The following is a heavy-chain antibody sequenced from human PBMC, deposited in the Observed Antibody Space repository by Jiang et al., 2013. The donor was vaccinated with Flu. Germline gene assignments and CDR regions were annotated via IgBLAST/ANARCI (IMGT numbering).Heavy chain of an antibody. CDR2: TYYRSKWYN. J-gene: IGHJ4*02. CDR3: AREDERYSRTSSAFDY. V-gene: IGHV6-1*01. CDR1: GDTVSTNSGA. Sequence: QTLSLTCAISGDTVSTNSGAWNWIRQSPSRGLEWLGRTYYRSKWYNDYAISVKTRITIDPDTSKNQFSLQLSSVTPDDTAVYYCAREDERYSRTSSAFDYWGQGTLVTVSP. D-gene: IGHD6-6*01.